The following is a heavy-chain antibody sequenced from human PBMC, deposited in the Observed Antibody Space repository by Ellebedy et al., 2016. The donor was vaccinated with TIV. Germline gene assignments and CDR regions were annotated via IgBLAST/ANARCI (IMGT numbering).Heavy chain of an antibody. J-gene: IGHJ3*02. CDR2: IFPTDSDT. Sequence: PGGSLRLSCEASGYSFSSNWIGWVRQMPGKGLEWMGIIFPTDSDTRYSPSFEGQVTISADKSINTAYLQWSSLKASDTAMYYCARRRDVFDIWGQGTMVTVSS. V-gene: IGHV5-51*01. CDR3: ARRRDVFDI. CDR1: GYSFSSNW.